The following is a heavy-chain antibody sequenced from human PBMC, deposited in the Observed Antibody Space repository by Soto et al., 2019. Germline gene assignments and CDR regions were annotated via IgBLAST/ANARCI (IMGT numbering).Heavy chain of an antibody. CDR3: ARIQDGDAFDM. CDR2: ISQSGRA. J-gene: IGHJ3*02. Sequence: QVQLQESGPGLVKPSGTLSLTCTVSGAPISSNNWWTWVRQSPGKGLEWIGKISQSGRANYNPSLRGRGRMSIDKSKNLLSLKVNYVNAADTAVYYCARIQDGDAFDMWGQGTMVTVSS. V-gene: IGHV4-4*02. CDR1: GAPISSNNW.